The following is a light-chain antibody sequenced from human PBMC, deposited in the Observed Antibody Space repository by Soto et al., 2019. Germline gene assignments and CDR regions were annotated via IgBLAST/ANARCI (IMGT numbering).Light chain of an antibody. Sequence: VPSACRASQGISTLLAWYQQKPEKAPKVLFYESSLLQSGVPSRFSGSGSGTEFTLTISSLQPDDFATYYCLQYETHWTFGQGTKVEIK. CDR1: QGISTL. CDR2: ESS. V-gene: IGKV1-9*01. J-gene: IGKJ1*01. CDR3: LQYETHWT.